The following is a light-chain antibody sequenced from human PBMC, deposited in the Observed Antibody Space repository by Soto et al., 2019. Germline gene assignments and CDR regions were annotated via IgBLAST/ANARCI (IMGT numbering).Light chain of an antibody. CDR2: DAS. CDR3: QQRSNWPPK. V-gene: IGKV3-11*01. J-gene: IGKJ1*01. Sequence: EIVLTQSPATLSLSPGERATLSCRASQSVSSYLAWYQQKPGQAPRLLIYDASNRATGIPARFGGSGSGTDFTLTISSLEPEDFAVYYCQQRSNWPPKFGQGTKVDIK. CDR1: QSVSSY.